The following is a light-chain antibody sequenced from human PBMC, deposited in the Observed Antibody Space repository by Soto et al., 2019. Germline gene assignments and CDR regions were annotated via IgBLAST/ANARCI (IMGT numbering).Light chain of an antibody. J-gene: IGKJ1*01. V-gene: IGKV3-15*01. CDR2: GAS. CDR3: QQYNNWTPWT. CDR1: QSVSSN. Sequence: EIVMTQSPATLSVSPGERATLSCRASQSVSSNLGWYQQKPGQAPRLLIFGASTRATGVPARFSGSGSGTEFTLTISSLQSEDFALYYCQQYNNWTPWTFGQGTKVEIK.